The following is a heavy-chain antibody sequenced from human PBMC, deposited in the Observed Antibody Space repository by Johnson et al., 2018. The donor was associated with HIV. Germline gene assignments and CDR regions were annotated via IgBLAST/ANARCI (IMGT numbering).Heavy chain of an antibody. J-gene: IGHJ3*02. CDR2: SGGST. Sequence: SGGSTYYADSVRGRFTISRDNAKNTLYLQMNSLRAEDTALYYCARERGSGSYYSAFDIWGQGTMVTVSS. D-gene: IGHD1-26*01. V-gene: IGHV3-53*01. CDR3: ARERGSGSYYSAFDI.